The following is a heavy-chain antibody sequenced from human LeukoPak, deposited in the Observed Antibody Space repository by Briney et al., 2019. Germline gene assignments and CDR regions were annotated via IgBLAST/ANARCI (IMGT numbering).Heavy chain of an antibody. V-gene: IGHV2-5*02. CDR2: IYWDGDK. Sequence: SGPTLVKPTQTLTLTCTFSGFSLSTSGVGVGWIRQPPGKALEWLALIYWDGDKRYSPSLKSRLTITKDTSKNQVVLTMTNMDPVDTATYYCAHRPEYYDYVWGSYRLVDHYYFDYWGQGTLVTVSS. J-gene: IGHJ4*02. D-gene: IGHD3-16*02. CDR1: GFSLSTSGVG. CDR3: AHRPEYYDYVWGSYRLVDHYYFDY.